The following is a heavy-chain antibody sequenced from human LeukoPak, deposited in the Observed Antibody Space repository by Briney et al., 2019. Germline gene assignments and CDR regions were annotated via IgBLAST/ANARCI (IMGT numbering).Heavy chain of an antibody. D-gene: IGHD1-26*01. J-gene: IGHJ6*03. V-gene: IGHV4-61*02. Sequence: PSETLSLTCTVSGVSISSGSYYWSWIRQPAGKGLEWIGRIYTSGSTNYNPSLKSRVTISVDTSKNQFSLKLSSVTAADTAVYYCARGGVGANSYSYYYMDVWGKGTTVTVSS. CDR1: GVSISSGSYY. CDR3: ARGGVGANSYSYYYMDV. CDR2: IYTSGST.